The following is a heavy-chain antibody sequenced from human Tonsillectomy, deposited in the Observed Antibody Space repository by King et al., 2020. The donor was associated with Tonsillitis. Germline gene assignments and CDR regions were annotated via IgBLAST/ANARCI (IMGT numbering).Heavy chain of an antibody. Sequence: QLQESGPGLVKPSETLSLTCTVSGGSISSSSYYWGWIRQPPGKGLEWIGSIYYIGSTYYNPSLKSRVTISVDTSKNQFSLKLSSVTAADTAVYYCARHPAHPDYYDSSGYYYGPFDAFDIWGQGTMVTVSS. J-gene: IGHJ3*02. CDR1: GGSISSSSYY. D-gene: IGHD3-22*01. CDR3: ARHPAHPDYYDSSGYYYGPFDAFDI. CDR2: IYYIGST. V-gene: IGHV4-39*01.